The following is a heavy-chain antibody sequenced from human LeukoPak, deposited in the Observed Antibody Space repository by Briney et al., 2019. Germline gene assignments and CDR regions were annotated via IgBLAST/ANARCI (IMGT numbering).Heavy chain of an antibody. CDR2: INHSGST. CDR1: GGSFSGYY. D-gene: IGHD6-13*01. CDR3: ARGGWDKQKQQPYSY. V-gene: IGHV4-34*01. J-gene: IGHJ4*02. Sequence: SETLSLTCAVYGGSFSGYYRSWIRQPPGKGLEWIGEINHSGSTNYNPSLKSRVTISVDTSKNQFSLKLSSVTAADTAVYYCARGGWDKQKQQPYSYWGQGTLVTVSS.